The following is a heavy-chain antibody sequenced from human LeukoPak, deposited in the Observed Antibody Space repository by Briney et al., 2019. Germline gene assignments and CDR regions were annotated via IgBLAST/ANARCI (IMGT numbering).Heavy chain of an antibody. CDR3: ARVSDGDWFDP. J-gene: IGHJ5*02. V-gene: IGHV3-7*05. Sequence: GGSLRLSCAASGFTFSSYWMSWVRQAPGKGLEWVANIKQDGSEKYYVDSVKGRFTISRDNAKNSLYLQMNSLRAEDTTVYYCARVSDGDWFDPWGQGTLVTVSP. D-gene: IGHD3-10*01. CDR1: GFTFSSYW. CDR2: IKQDGSEK.